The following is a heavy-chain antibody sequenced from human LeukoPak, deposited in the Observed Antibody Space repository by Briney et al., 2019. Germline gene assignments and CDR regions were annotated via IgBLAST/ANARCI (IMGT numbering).Heavy chain of an antibody. Sequence: ASVKVSCKTSGYTFTRYGISWVRQAPGQGLEWMGWISAYEGNTTYAQKVQGRVSMTTDTSTSTAYMELRSLRSDDTVVYYCARDNAIIPAEIADYWGQGTQVTVSS. D-gene: IGHD2-2*01. J-gene: IGHJ4*02. V-gene: IGHV1-18*01. CDR1: GYTFTRYG. CDR2: ISAYEGNT. CDR3: ARDNAIIPAEIADY.